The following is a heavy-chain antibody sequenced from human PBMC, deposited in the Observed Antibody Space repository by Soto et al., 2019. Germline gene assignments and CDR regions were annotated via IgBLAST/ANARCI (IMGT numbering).Heavy chain of an antibody. Sequence: SETLSLTCTVSGDSVNSGGYYWSWIRQPPGKGLEWIGYIYSSGSANYNPSLKSRVTISRDTSKNQISLKVASVTAADTAGYYCARGFSSVSMDAWGQGTTVTVSS. CDR2: IYSSGSA. D-gene: IGHD6-19*01. J-gene: IGHJ6*02. CDR1: GDSVNSGGYY. CDR3: ARGFSSVSMDA. V-gene: IGHV4-61*08.